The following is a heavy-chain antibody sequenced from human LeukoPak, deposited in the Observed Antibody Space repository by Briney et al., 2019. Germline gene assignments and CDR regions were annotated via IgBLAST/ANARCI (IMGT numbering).Heavy chain of an antibody. V-gene: IGHV3-23*01. CDR1: GFTFSSYA. CDR3: AKDMTMTTVTTYTRFDY. CDR2: ISGSGGST. J-gene: IGHJ4*02. D-gene: IGHD4-11*01. Sequence: GGSLRLSCAASGFTFSSYAMSWVRQAPGKGLEWVSAISGSGGSTYYADSVKGRFTISRDNSKNTLYLQMNSLRAEDTALYYCAKDMTMTTVTTYTRFDYWGQGTLVTVSS.